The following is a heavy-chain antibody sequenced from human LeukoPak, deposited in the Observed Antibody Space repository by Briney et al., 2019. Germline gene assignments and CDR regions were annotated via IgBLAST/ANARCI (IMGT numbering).Heavy chain of an antibody. Sequence: SETLSLTCTVSGVSISAYYWTWIRQPAGKGLEWIGRIYTSGITNYNPSLESRLTMSLDTSKSQFSLKLSSVTAADTAVYYCAREGVGAYFQHWGQGTLVTVSS. J-gene: IGHJ1*01. V-gene: IGHV4-4*07. CDR3: AREGVGAYFQH. CDR1: GVSISAYY. D-gene: IGHD1-26*01. CDR2: IYTSGIT.